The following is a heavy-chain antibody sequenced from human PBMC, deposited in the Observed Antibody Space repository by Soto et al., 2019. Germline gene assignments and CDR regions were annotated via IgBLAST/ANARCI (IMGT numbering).Heavy chain of an antibody. J-gene: IGHJ6*02. CDR3: ARVLVPAVPLVFYYGMDV. CDR1: GGSISSSSYY. Sequence: QLQLQESGPGLVKPSETLSLTCTVSGGSISSSSYYWGWIRQPPGKGLEWIGSIYYSGSTYYNPSLKSRFTISVDTSKNQFSLKLSSVTAADTAVYYCARVLVPAVPLVFYYGMDVWGQGTTVTVSS. D-gene: IGHD2-2*01. CDR2: IYYSGST. V-gene: IGHV4-39*01.